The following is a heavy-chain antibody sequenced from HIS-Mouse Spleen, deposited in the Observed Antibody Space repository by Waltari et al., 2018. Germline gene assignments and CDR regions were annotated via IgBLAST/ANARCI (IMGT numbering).Heavy chain of an antibody. CDR1: GYPFTGYY. J-gene: IGHJ4*02. V-gene: IGHV1-2*02. Sequence: VQLAQSGAEVKQPGASVTVSWKASGYPFTGYYKHWVRQAPGQGLEWMGWINPNSGGTNYAQKFQGRVTMTRDTSISTAYMELSRLRADDTAVYYCARVPSYWGNYWGQGTLVTVSS. D-gene: IGHD7-27*01. CDR2: INPNSGGT. CDR3: ARVPSYWGNY.